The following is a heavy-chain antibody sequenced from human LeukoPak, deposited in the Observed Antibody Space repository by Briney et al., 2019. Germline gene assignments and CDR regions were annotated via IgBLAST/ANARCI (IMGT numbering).Heavy chain of an antibody. CDR1: GGSISSYY. CDR2: IYYSGST. D-gene: IGHD4-17*01. J-gene: IGHJ6*02. CDR3: ARQEDYGGNYYYGMDV. Sequence: PSETLSLTCTVSGGSISSYYWSLIRQSPGKGLEWIGYIYYSGSTNYNPSLKSRVTISVDTSKNQFSLKLSSVTAADTAVYYCARQEDYGGNYYYGMDVWGQGTTVTVSS. V-gene: IGHV4-59*08.